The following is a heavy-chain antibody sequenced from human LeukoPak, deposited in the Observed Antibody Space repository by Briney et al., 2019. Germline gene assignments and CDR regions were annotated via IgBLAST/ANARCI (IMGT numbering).Heavy chain of an antibody. V-gene: IGHV1-69*13. CDR2: IIAIFGTA. CDR3: ASGGSYSYYYYMDV. Sequence: ASVKVSCKASGGTFSSYAISWVRQAPGQGLEWMGGIIAIFGTANYAQKFQGRVTITADESTSTAYMELSSLRSEDTAVYYCASGGSYSYYYYMDVWGKGTTVTVSS. D-gene: IGHD1-26*01. CDR1: GGTFSSYA. J-gene: IGHJ6*03.